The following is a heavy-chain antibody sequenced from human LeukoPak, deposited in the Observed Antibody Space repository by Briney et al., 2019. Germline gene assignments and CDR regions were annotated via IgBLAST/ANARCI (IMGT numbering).Heavy chain of an antibody. J-gene: IGHJ4*02. Sequence: GGSLRLSCAASGFTFSIYSMNWVRQAPGKGLEWASYISSSSSAIYYADSVKGRFTISRDNAKNSLYLQMNSLRAEDTAVYYCARESAIAAAGTFDYWGQGTLVTVSS. CDR2: ISSSSSAI. D-gene: IGHD6-13*01. CDR1: GFTFSIYS. CDR3: ARESAIAAAGTFDY. V-gene: IGHV3-48*04.